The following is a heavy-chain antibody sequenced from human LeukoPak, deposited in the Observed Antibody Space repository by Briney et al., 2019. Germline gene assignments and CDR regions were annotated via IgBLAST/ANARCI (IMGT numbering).Heavy chain of an antibody. J-gene: IGHJ4*02. Sequence: GASVKVSCEPSGYTFTGYYLHWVRQAPGQGLEGMGWVNPNSGGTNYAKRFEGRVTMTRDTSISTAYMERSGLTSDDTAVYYCARARSVTWTFSYFDYWGRGTLVTVSS. D-gene: IGHD4-17*01. CDR1: GYTFTGYY. CDR3: ARARSVTWTFSYFDY. CDR2: VNPNSGGT. V-gene: IGHV1-2*02.